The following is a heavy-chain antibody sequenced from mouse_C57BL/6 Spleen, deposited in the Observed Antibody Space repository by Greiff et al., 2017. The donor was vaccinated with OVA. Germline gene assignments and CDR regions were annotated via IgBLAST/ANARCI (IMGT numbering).Heavy chain of an antibody. CDR3: ARRGYYYGSSWFAY. CDR1: GYTFTSYW. V-gene: IGHV1-50*01. J-gene: IGHJ3*01. D-gene: IGHD1-1*01. Sequence: QVQLQQPGAELVKPGASVKLSCKASGYTFTSYWMQWVKQRPGQGLEWIGEIYPSDSYTNYNQKFKGKATLTVDTSSSTAYMQLSSLTSEDSAVYYCARRGYYYGSSWFAYWGKGALVTVAA. CDR2: IYPSDSYT.